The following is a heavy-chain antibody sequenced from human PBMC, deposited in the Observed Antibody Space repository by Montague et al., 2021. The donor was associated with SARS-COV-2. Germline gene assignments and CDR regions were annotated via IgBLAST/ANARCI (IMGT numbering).Heavy chain of an antibody. V-gene: IGHV4-34*01. CDR2: INYGGST. CDR3: ARGAPGY. CDR1: GGSFNDYH. J-gene: IGHJ4*02. D-gene: IGHD1-1*01. Sequence: SETLSLTRAVYGGSFNDYHWTWIRQSPGGGLEWIGQINYGGSTEYNPSLRSRVTISIDTSKNQFSLKLTSVTAADTAVYYCARGAPGYWGQGTLVTVSS.